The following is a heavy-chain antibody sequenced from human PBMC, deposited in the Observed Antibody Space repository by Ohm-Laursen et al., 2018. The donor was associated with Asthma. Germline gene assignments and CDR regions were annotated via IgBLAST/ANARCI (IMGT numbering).Heavy chain of an antibody. Sequence: SETLSLTCTVSGGSISSGGYYWSWIRQHPGKGLEWIGSIYYSGSTNYNPSLKSRVTISVDTSKNQFSLKLTSVTAADSAVYYCARGTRPRHWYFDLWGRGTLVTVSS. V-gene: IGHV4-39*07. CDR2: IYYSGST. CDR1: GGSISSGGYY. J-gene: IGHJ2*01. CDR3: ARGTRPRHWYFDL. D-gene: IGHD2-15*01.